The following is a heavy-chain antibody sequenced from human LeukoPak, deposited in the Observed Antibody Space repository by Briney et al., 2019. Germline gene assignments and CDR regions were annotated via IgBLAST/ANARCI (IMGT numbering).Heavy chain of an antibody. Sequence: PGGSLRLSCAASGYTFTTYWIHWVRQAPGKGLAWVSLINSDGSNTGYADSVKGRFTISRDNAKNMVYLQMNSLRAEDTAVYYCIRDSSSSFDYWGQGTLVTVSS. CDR3: IRDSSSSFDY. J-gene: IGHJ4*02. CDR1: GYTFTTYW. V-gene: IGHV3-74*01. CDR2: INSDGSNT. D-gene: IGHD6-13*01.